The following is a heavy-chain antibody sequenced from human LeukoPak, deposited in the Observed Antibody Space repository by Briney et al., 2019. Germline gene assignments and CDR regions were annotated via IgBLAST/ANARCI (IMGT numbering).Heavy chain of an antibody. CDR1: GFTFSNFA. Sequence: GGSLRLSCAASGFTFSNFAMTWVRQAPGKGLEWVSSISGSGGSRYYVDSVKGRFTISRDKSKNTLYLQMNNPRAEDTAVYYCAKGVDASGIYYYFYMDVWGKGTTVSVSS. CDR3: AKGVDASGIYYYFYMDV. J-gene: IGHJ6*03. D-gene: IGHD3-16*01. CDR2: ISGSGGSR. V-gene: IGHV3-23*01.